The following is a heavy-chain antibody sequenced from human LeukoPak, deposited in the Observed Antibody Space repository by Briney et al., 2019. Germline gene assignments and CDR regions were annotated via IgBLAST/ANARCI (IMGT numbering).Heavy chain of an antibody. V-gene: IGHV4-59*01. D-gene: IGHD6-13*01. CDR1: GGSISSYY. Sequence: SETLSLTCTVSGGSISSYYWSWIRQPPGKGLEWIGYIYYSGSTNYNPSLKSRVTISVDTSKNQFSLKLSPVTAADTAVYYCARGPSPNSSSWYGYYYYGMDVWGQGTTVTVSS. CDR2: IYYSGST. CDR3: ARGPSPNSSSWYGYYYYGMDV. J-gene: IGHJ6*02.